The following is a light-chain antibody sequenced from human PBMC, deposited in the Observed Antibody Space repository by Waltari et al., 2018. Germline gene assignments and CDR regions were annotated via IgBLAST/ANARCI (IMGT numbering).Light chain of an antibody. Sequence: QSALTQPPSASGSPGQSVTISCTGTSSDVGGYNYVSGYQQHPGKAPKFIIYEYSKGPTGVPERFSGSRSGTTASLTVSGLQAEDEADYYCSSYAGSNNWVFGGGTKLTVL. CDR1: SSDVGGYNY. J-gene: IGLJ3*02. CDR3: SSYAGSNNWV. V-gene: IGLV2-8*01. CDR2: EYS.